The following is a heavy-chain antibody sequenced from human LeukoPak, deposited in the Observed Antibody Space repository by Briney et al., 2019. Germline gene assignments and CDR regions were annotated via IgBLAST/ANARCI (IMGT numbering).Heavy chain of an antibody. D-gene: IGHD3-22*01. CDR2: ISAYNNNT. Sequence: GASVKVSCKASGYTFTSYGISWVRQAPGQGLEWMGWISAYNNNTIYAQNLQGRLTMTTDTSTSTAYMELRSLRSDDTAMYYCAREGHDTSGYYYPNWFDPWGRGTLVAVSS. J-gene: IGHJ5*02. CDR1: GYTFTSYG. CDR3: AREGHDTSGYYYPNWFDP. V-gene: IGHV1-18*01.